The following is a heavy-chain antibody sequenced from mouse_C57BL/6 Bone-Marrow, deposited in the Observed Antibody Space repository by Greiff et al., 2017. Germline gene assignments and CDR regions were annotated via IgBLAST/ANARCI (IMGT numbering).Heavy chain of an antibody. V-gene: IGHV1-64*01. D-gene: IGHD1-1*01. CDR2: IHPNSGST. J-gene: IGHJ4*01. CDR3: ARDYGSVYAMDY. Sequence: QVQLQQPGAELVKPGASVKLSCKASGYTFTSYWMHWVKQRPGQGLEWIGIIHPNSGSTKYNEKFKSKATLTVDKSSSTAYMQLSSLTSEDSAVYDWARDYGSVYAMDYWGQGTAVTVSS. CDR1: GYTFTSYW.